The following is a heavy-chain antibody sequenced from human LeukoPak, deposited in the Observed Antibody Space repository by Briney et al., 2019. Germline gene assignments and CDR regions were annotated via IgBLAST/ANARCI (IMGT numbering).Heavy chain of an antibody. V-gene: IGHV3-23*01. CDR2: ISGSGGST. CDR1: GFTFSSYA. J-gene: IGHJ4*02. Sequence: GGTLRLSCAASGFTFSSYAMSWVRQAPGKGLEWVSAISGSGGSTYYADSVKGRFTISRDNSKNTLYLQMNSLRAEDTAVYYCATMGGRYYDFWSGSGSMWGQGTLVTVSS. CDR3: ATMGGRYYDFWSGSGSM. D-gene: IGHD3-3*01.